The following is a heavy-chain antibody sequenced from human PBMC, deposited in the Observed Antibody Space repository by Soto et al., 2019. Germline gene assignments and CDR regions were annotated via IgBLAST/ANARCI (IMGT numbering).Heavy chain of an antibody. Sequence: PGGSLRLSCAASGFTFSSYSMNWVRQAPGKGLEWVSSISSSSSYIYYADSVKGRFTISRDNAKNSLYLQMNSLRAEDTAVYYCARDMVLYDFWSGSIHPGYGMDVWGQGTTVTVSS. V-gene: IGHV3-21*01. D-gene: IGHD3-3*01. CDR3: ARDMVLYDFWSGSIHPGYGMDV. J-gene: IGHJ6*02. CDR1: GFTFSSYS. CDR2: ISSSSSYI.